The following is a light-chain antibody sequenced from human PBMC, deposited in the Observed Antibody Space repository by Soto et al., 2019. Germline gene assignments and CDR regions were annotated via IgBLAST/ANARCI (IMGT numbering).Light chain of an antibody. CDR3: LQHKNYPYT. V-gene: IGKV1-17*01. J-gene: IGKJ2*01. CDR1: QGIRDD. Sequence: DIQMTQSPSSLSASVGDRVTITCRASQGIRDDLDWYQQKPGKAPKRLIYAASTLQSGVPSRFSGSGSGTEFTLTINSLQPEDFATYYCLQHKNYPYTFGQGTKLEIK. CDR2: AAS.